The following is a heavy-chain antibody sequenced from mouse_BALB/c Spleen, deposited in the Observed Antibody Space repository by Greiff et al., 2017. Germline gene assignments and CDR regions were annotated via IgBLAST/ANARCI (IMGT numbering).Heavy chain of an antibody. Sequence: DVKLVESGGGLVQPGGSLKLSCAASGFTFSSYTMSWVRQTPEKRLEWVAYISNGGGSTYYPDTVKGRFTISRDNAKNTLYLQMSSLKSEDTAMYYCARRGYDYVAMDYWGQGTSVTVSS. CDR1: GFTFSSYT. CDR2: ISNGGGST. J-gene: IGHJ4*01. CDR3: ARRGYDYVAMDY. V-gene: IGHV5-12-2*01.